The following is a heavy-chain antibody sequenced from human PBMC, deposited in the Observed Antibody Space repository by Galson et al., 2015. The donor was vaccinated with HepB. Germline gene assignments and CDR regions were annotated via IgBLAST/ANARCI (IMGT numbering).Heavy chain of an antibody. Sequence: SVKVSCKASGYTFTSYGISWVRQAPGQGLEWMGWISAYNGNTNYAQKLQGRVTMTTDTSTSTAYMELRSLRSDDTAVYYCARVGPLYSSPEWDAFDIWGQGTMVTVSS. D-gene: IGHD6-13*01. V-gene: IGHV1-18*04. CDR1: GYTFTSYG. CDR2: ISAYNGNT. J-gene: IGHJ3*02. CDR3: ARVGPLYSSPEWDAFDI.